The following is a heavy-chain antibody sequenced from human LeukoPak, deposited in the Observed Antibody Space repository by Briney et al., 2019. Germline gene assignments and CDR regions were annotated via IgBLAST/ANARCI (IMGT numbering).Heavy chain of an antibody. D-gene: IGHD2-2*02. CDR1: GYTFTSYY. Sequence: GASVKVSCKASGYTFTSYYMHWVRQAPGQGLEWMGIINPSGGSTSYAQKFQGRVTMTRDTSTSTVYMELSSLRSEDTAVYYCARVYCSSTSCYNFDYWGQGTLVTVSS. CDR2: INPSGGST. J-gene: IGHJ4*02. V-gene: IGHV1-46*01. CDR3: ARVYCSSTSCYNFDY.